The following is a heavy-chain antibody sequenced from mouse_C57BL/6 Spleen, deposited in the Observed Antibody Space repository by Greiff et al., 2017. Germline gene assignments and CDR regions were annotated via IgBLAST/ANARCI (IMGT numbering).Heavy chain of an antibody. Sequence: QVQLQQSGAELVRPGSSVKLSCKASGYTFTSYWMDWVKQRPGQGLEWIGNIYPSDSETHYNQKFKDKDTLTVDKSSSTAYMQLSSLISEGSAVYYCSRSGYYGTYFHYWGQGTTLPVSS. J-gene: IGHJ2*01. D-gene: IGHD1-1*01. CDR3: SRSGYYGTYFHY. V-gene: IGHV1-61*01. CDR2: IYPSDSET. CDR1: GYTFTSYW.